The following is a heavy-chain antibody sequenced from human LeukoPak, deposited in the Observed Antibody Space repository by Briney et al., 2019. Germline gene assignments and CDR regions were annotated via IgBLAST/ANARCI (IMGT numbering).Heavy chain of an antibody. D-gene: IGHD6-13*01. CDR1: GGTFSSYA. J-gene: IGHJ6*02. V-gene: IGHV1-69*01. Sequence: SVKVSCKASGGTFSSYAISWVRQAPGQGLEWMGGIIPIFGTANYAQKFQGRVTITADESTSTAYMELSSLKSEDTAVYYCARGHRIAAAGTGYYYVMDVWGQGTTVTVSS. CDR3: ARGHRIAAAGTGYYYVMDV. CDR2: IIPIFGTA.